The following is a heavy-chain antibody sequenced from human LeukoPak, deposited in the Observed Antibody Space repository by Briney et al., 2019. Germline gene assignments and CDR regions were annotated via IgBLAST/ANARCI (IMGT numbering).Heavy chain of an antibody. J-gene: IGHJ5*02. D-gene: IGHD1-26*01. CDR1: GFTFSRYA. V-gene: IGHV3-23*01. CDR3: AKDGSGIVGATNWFDP. Sequence: GGSLRLSCAASGFTFSRYAMSWGRQAPGEGLEWVSAISGSGGSTYYADSVKGGVTISRDNSKNTLYLQMNSLRAEDTAVYYCAKDGSGIVGATNWFDPWGQGTLVTVSS. CDR2: ISGSGGST.